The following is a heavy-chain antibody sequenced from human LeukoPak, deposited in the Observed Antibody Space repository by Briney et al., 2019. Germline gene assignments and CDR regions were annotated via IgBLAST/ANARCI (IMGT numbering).Heavy chain of an antibody. J-gene: IGHJ1*01. D-gene: IGHD6-6*01. V-gene: IGHV3-20*04. CDR1: GFTFDDYG. CDR2: INWNGGST. CDR3: ARSAKYSSSSLVAPGGRTEHFQH. Sequence: PGGSLRLSCAASGFTFDDYGMSWVRQAPGKGLEWVSGINWNGGSTGYADSVKGRFTISRDNAKNTLYLQMNSLRAEDTAVYYCARSAKYSSSSLVAPGGRTEHFQHWGQGTLVTVSS.